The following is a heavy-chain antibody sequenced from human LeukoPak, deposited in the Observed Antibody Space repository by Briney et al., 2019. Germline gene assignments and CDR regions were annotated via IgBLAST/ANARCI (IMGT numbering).Heavy chain of an antibody. V-gene: IGHV3-23*01. CDR3: AKGPVSAIVGATTLDY. CDR2: IPGGSGGST. CDR1: GFPLSRFG. Sequence: GGSLRLSCAASGFPLSRFGMSWVRQAPGKGLEWVSAIPGGSGGSTYYADSVKGRFSISRDNSKNTVYLQMNSLRVEDTAVYYCAKGPVSAIVGATTLDYWGQGTLVTVSS. D-gene: IGHD1-26*01. J-gene: IGHJ4*02.